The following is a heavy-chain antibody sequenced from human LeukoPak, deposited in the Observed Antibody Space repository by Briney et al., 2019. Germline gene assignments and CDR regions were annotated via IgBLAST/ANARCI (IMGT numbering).Heavy chain of an antibody. CDR2: IYYIGNT. J-gene: IGHJ2*01. CDR3: ASAYCGGDCTPYWYFDL. CDR1: GGSISSGVYY. D-gene: IGHD2-21*02. V-gene: IGHV4-30-4*01. Sequence: SSETLSLTCTVSGGSISSGVYYWSWIRQPPGKGLEWIGYIYYIGNTFYNPSLKSRVTISVDTSKNQFSLKLSSVTAADTAVYYCASAYCGGDCTPYWYFDLWGRGTLVTFSS.